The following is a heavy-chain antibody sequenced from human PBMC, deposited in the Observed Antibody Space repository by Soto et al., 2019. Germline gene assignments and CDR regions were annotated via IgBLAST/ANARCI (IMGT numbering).Heavy chain of an antibody. CDR3: AKRGEKTGRNFDC. CDR2: FGSSGNT. CDR1: GFTFSNYG. Sequence: PGGYLRLSCAASGFTFSNYGMSCVRQAPGKGLEWVSTFGSSGNTYYADSVKGRFTISRDNARNTLYLQMSSLRAEDTAIYYCAKRGEKTGRNFDCWGQGTLVTVSS. D-gene: IGHD3-10*01. V-gene: IGHV3-23*01. J-gene: IGHJ4*02.